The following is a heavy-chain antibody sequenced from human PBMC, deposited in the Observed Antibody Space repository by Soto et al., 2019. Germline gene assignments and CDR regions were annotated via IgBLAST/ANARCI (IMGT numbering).Heavy chain of an antibody. D-gene: IGHD1-26*01. Sequence: ASVKVSCKASGYTFTNYPMHWVRQAPGQRLEWMGWINPDNRNTNYSQKLQGRVTMTTDTSTSTAYMELRSLRSDDTAVYYCARGVGWEPLDYWGQGTLVTVSS. CDR2: INPDNRNT. V-gene: IGHV1-18*04. CDR3: ARGVGWEPLDY. CDR1: GYTFTNYP. J-gene: IGHJ4*02.